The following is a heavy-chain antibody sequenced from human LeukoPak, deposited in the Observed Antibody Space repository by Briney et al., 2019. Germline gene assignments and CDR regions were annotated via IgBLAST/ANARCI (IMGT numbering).Heavy chain of an antibody. J-gene: IGHJ4*02. CDR2: IIPIFGTA. D-gene: IGHD3-10*01. Sequence: PVKVSCKASGGTFSRHAISWVRQAPGQGLEWMGGIIPIFGTAKYAQKFHDRVTITADESTSTAYMELSSLRSEDTAVYYCARVRRGSGSYKFDSWGQGTLVTVSS. CDR1: GGTFSRHA. V-gene: IGHV1-69*13. CDR3: ARVRRGSGSYKFDS.